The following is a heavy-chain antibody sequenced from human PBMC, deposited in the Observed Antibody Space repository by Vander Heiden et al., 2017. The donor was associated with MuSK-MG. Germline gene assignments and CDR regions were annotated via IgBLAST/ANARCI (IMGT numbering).Heavy chain of an antibody. V-gene: IGHV3-15*01. CDR1: GFTFANAW. CDR2: IKSKSDGWTT. D-gene: IGHD3-16*01. CDR3: TTWGY. Sequence: EVQLVESGGGLVTPGGSLRLSCAASGFTFANAWMSWVRQAPGKGLEWVGRIKSKSDGWTTDYAAPVKGRFTISIDDSKNTLYLQMNSVKSEDTAVYYCTTWGYWGQGTLVTVSS. J-gene: IGHJ4*02.